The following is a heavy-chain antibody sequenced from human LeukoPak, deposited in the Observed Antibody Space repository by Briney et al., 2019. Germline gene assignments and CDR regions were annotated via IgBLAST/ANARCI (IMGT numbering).Heavy chain of an antibody. D-gene: IGHD3-22*01. CDR3: ARLQYDSSGYYFDY. Sequence: GGSLRLSCAASGFTFSSYAMSWVRQAPGKGLEWVSSISSSSSYIYYADSVKGRFTISRDNAKNSLYLQMNSLRAEDTAVYYCARLQYDSSGYYFDYWGQGTLVTVSS. CDR1: GFTFSSYA. V-gene: IGHV3-21*01. J-gene: IGHJ4*02. CDR2: ISSSSSYI.